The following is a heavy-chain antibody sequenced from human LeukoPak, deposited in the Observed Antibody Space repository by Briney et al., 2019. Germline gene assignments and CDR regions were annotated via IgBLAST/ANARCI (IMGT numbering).Heavy chain of an antibody. CDR2: IYTTWST. Sequence: SETLSLTCTVSGGSISSGSYYWNWIRQPAGTGLEWIGRIYTTWSTNYNPSLKSRVTISVDTSKNQFSLRLSSVTAADTAVYYCSRGGYIYGGHNWFDPWGQGTLVTVSS. D-gene: IGHD5-18*01. J-gene: IGHJ5*02. CDR1: GGSISSGSYY. V-gene: IGHV4-61*02. CDR3: SRGGYIYGGHNWFDP.